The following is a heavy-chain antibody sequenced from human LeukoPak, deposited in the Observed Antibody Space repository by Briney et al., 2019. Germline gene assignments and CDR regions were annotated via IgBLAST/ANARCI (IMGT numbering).Heavy chain of an antibody. Sequence: GGSLRLSCAASGFTFSSYGMHWFRQAPGKGLEWVAFIRYDGSNKYYADSVKGRFTISRDTSKNTLYLQMNSLRAEDTAVYYCAKGGRYYDILTGYYNPFDYWGQGTLFTVSS. CDR1: GFTFSSYG. D-gene: IGHD3-9*01. V-gene: IGHV3-30*02. CDR3: AKGGRYYDILTGYYNPFDY. CDR2: IRYDGSNK. J-gene: IGHJ4*02.